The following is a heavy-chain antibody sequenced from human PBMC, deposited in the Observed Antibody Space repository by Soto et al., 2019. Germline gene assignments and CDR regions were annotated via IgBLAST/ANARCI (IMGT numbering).Heavy chain of an antibody. CDR3: ARWVEVSLDYFDS. D-gene: IGHD1-1*01. J-gene: IGHJ4*02. CDR2: MSYSVAT. Sequence: PADTLSLTCTISGGSISNYYWSWVRQPPGKGLEWIGYMSYSVATHYNPSLKSRVGILVDTSRNQFSLNLNSMTVADTAVYYCARWVEVSLDYFDSWGQGIPVTVSS. CDR1: GGSISNYY. V-gene: IGHV4-59*12.